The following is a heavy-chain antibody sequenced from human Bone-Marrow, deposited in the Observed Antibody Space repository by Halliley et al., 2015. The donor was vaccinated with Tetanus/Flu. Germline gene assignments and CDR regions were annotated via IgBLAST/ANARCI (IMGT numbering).Heavy chain of an antibody. CDR3: ARDNRDRRGHSSGTPHP. CDR2: IHYSGSP. Sequence: IHYSGSPNYNPSLNSRVTMSIDTSRNQFSLKLNSVPPADTAVYYCARDNRDRRGHSSGTPHPWGQGTLVTVSS. D-gene: IGHD5-18*01. V-gene: IGHV4-59*01. J-gene: IGHJ5*02.